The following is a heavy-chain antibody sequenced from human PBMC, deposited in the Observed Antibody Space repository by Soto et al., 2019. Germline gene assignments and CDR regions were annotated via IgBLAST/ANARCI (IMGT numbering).Heavy chain of an antibody. CDR3: ARTLYSSGWAPFDY. Sequence: SETLSLTCSVSGASVSSITYYWVWLRQPPGKGLEWIGSICYNGNTYYNPSLKSRLTISVDTSKNQFSLDLNSVTAADTAVYFCARTLYSSGWAPFDYWGQGTLVPVSS. CDR1: GASVSSITYY. D-gene: IGHD6-25*01. V-gene: IGHV4-39*01. CDR2: ICYNGNT. J-gene: IGHJ4*02.